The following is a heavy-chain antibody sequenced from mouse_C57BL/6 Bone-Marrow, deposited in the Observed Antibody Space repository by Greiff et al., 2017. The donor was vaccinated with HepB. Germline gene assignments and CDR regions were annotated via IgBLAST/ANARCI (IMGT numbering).Heavy chain of an antibody. J-gene: IGHJ1*03. V-gene: IGHV1-82*01. Sequence: QVQLKQSGPELVKPGASVKISCKASGYAFSSSWMNWVKQRPGKGLEWIGRIYPGDGDTNYNGKFKGKATLTADKSSSTAYMQLSSLTSEDSAVYFCARWTWYDYWYFDVWGTGTTVTVSS. D-gene: IGHD2-3*01. CDR3: ARWTWYDYWYFDV. CDR1: GYAFSSSW. CDR2: IYPGDGDT.